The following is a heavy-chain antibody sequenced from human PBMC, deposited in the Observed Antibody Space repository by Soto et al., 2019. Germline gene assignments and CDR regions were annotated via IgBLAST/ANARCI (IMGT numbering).Heavy chain of an antibody. CDR2: ISSYNGKT. V-gene: IGHV1-18*01. CDR3: ARGGDVNSSPGIDV. Sequence: QVQLVQSGGEGKKPGASVKLSCTASGYTFTSYGISWVRQAPGQGLEWMGWISSYNGKTNHAQNVQGRVTMPTDTSTSTAYLDLRSLRSDDTAVYYCARGGDVNSSPGIDVWGQGTPVTVSS. J-gene: IGHJ6*02. D-gene: IGHD1-7*01. CDR1: GYTFTSYG.